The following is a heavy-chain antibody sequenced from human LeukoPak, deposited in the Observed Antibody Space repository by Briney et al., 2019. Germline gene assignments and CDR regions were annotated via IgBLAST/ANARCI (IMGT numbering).Heavy chain of an antibody. J-gene: IGHJ3*02. CDR2: IYYSGST. CDR3: ARDKEGASGAFDI. CDR1: GGSISSGDYY. V-gene: IGHV4-30-4*08. D-gene: IGHD1-26*01. Sequence: SETLSLTCTVSGGSISSGDYYWSWIRQPRGKGLEWIGYIYYSGSTYDNPSLKSRVTISVDTSKNQFSLKLSSVTAADTAVYYCARDKEGASGAFDIWGQGTMVTVSS.